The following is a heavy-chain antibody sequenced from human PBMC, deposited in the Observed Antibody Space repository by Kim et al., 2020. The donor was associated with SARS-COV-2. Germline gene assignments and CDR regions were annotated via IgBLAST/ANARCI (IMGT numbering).Heavy chain of an antibody. D-gene: IGHD3-22*01. CDR3: ARGPSIYDSSGYYYCDY. CDR1: GFTFSSYW. Sequence: GGSLRLSRAASGFTFSSYWMSWVRQAPGKGLEWVANIKQDGSEKYYVDSVKGRFTISRDNAKNSLYLQMNSLRAEDTAVYYCARGPSIYDSSGYYYCDYWGQGTLVTVSS. J-gene: IGHJ4*02. CDR2: IKQDGSEK. V-gene: IGHV3-7*01.